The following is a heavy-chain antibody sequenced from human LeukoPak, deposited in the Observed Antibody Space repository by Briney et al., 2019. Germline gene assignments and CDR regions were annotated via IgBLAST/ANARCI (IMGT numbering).Heavy chain of an antibody. CDR2: ISGNGGVT. Sequence: GGSLRLSCAASGFTLSRYWMSWVRPAPGKGLEWVSVISGNGGVTYYADSVKGRFTISRENSKNTLYLQMTSLRAEDTAMYYCAKDLLAMVGYMDVWDKGTTVTVSS. CDR3: AKDLLAMVGYMDV. V-gene: IGHV3-23*01. CDR1: GFTLSRYW. D-gene: IGHD5-18*01. J-gene: IGHJ6*03.